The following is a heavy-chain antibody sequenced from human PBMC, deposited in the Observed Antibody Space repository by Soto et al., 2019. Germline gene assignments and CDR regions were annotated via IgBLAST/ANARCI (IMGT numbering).Heavy chain of an antibody. CDR1: GGSISSYY. V-gene: IGHV4-59*01. Sequence: QVQLQESGPGLVKPSETLSLTCTVSGGSISSYYWSWIRQPPGKGLEWIGYIYYSGSTNYNPSLKSRVTISVDTSENQFSLKLSSVTAADTAVYYCARDTFSYYDFWSGYQPNYYGMDVWGQGTTVTVSS. D-gene: IGHD3-3*01. CDR3: ARDTFSYYDFWSGYQPNYYGMDV. J-gene: IGHJ6*02. CDR2: IYYSGST.